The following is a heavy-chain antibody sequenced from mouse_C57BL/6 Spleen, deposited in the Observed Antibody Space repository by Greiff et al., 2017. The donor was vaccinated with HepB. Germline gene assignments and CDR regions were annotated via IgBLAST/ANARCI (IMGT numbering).Heavy chain of an antibody. CDR1: GYAFSSSW. Sequence: VKLMESGPELVKPGASVKISCKASGYAFSSSWMNWVKQRPGKGLEWIGRIYPGDGDTNYNGKFKGKATLTADKSSSTAYMQLSSLTSEDSAVYFCATVVAHWYFDVWGTGTTVTVSS. CDR3: ATVVAHWYFDV. D-gene: IGHD1-1*01. CDR2: IYPGDGDT. J-gene: IGHJ1*03. V-gene: IGHV1-82*01.